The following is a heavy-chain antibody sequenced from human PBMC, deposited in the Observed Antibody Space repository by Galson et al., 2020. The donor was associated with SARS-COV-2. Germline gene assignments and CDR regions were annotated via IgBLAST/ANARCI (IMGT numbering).Heavy chain of an antibody. V-gene: IGHV1-69*13. D-gene: IGHD3-3*01. J-gene: IGHJ4*02. CDR3: TREGDDFRSGQFDH. Sequence: SVKVSCKASGDTISRDTITWVRQAPGQGIEWMGGIIPMFASAHYAQIFQGRLTITADESTRTAYMELRSLRSDDTAVYYCTREGDDFRSGQFDHWGQGTLVTVSS. CDR1: GDTISRDT. CDR2: IIPMFASA.